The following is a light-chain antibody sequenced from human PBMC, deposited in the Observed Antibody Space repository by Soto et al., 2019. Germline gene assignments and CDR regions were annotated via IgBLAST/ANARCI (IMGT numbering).Light chain of an antibody. Sequence: EIFLTQSPDTLSLSPGERATLSCRATQSVTNYIAWYQQRPGQAPRLLIYDASNRASGVPAKFSGSGSGTDFTLTISDLEPADFALYYCQQLLNWPPNFGQGTKVEIK. CDR3: QQLLNWPPN. V-gene: IGKV3-11*01. J-gene: IGKJ1*01. CDR2: DAS. CDR1: QSVTNY.